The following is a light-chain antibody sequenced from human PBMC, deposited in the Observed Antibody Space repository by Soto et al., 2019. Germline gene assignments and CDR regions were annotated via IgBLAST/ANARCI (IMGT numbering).Light chain of an antibody. CDR1: PNDIGAYDY. J-gene: IGLJ1*01. V-gene: IGLV2-14*01. Sequence: QSALTQPTSVSGSPGQSIAISCTGSPNDIGAYDYVSWYQQHPGKAPRLLIHGVRNRPPGISSRFSGSKSGLTASLTISGLQAEDEADYYCSSFTANRLYVFGPGTKVTVL. CDR2: GVR. CDR3: SSFTANRLYV.